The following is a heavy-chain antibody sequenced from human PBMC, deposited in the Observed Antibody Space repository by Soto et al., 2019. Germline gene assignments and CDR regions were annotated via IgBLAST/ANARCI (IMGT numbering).Heavy chain of an antibody. V-gene: IGHV1-69*02. D-gene: IGHD3-10*01. CDR3: ATSYGSVYRVFVY. Sequence: GASVKVSCKASGDTFSFYTINWVRQAPGLGLEWMGRVNPILSMSNYAQKFQGRVTMTADKSTSTAYMELRSLRSEDTAFYYCATSYGSVYRVFVYWGQGALVTVS. CDR1: GDTFSFYT. CDR2: VNPILSMS. J-gene: IGHJ4*02.